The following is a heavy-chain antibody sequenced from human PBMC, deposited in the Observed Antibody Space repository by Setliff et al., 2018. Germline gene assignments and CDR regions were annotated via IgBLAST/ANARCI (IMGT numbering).Heavy chain of an antibody. D-gene: IGHD3-10*01. CDR3: ARRPTGPGAPFDI. V-gene: IGHV4-39*01. CDR2: IHYNGNL. CDR1: GGSIGSSSYY. Sequence: ETLSLTCAVSGGSIGSSSYYWGWIRQSPGEGLEWIANIHYNGNLYYNPSLKNRATISMDTSKIQFSLKLISVTAADTALYFCARRPTGPGAPFDIWGHGTMVTVSS. J-gene: IGHJ3*02.